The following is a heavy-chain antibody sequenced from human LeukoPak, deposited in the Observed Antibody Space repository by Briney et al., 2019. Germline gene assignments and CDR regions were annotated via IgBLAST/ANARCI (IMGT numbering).Heavy chain of an antibody. CDR2: INHSGST. CDR1: GGSFSGYY. CDR3: AREGVYFDWLLYHGVLKRQYYFDY. Sequence: PSETLSLTCAVYGGSFSGYYWSWIRQPPGKGLEWIGEINHSGSTNYNPSLKSRVTISVDTSKNQFSLKLSSVTAADTAVYYCAREGVYFDWLLYHGVLKRQYYFDYWGQGTLVTVSS. J-gene: IGHJ4*02. D-gene: IGHD3-9*01. V-gene: IGHV4-34*01.